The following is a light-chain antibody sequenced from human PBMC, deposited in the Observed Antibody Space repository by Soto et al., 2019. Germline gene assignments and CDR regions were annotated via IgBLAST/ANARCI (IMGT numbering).Light chain of an antibody. Sequence: EIVLTQYPATLSFSPAERSTLSFSASPSVTNFLAWYQQKPGQAPRLLIYGAFNRATGIPARFSGSGSGTDFTLTISSLEPEDSAVYYCQQRNVWPPVTFGQGTRLEIK. CDR1: PSVTNF. J-gene: IGKJ5*01. V-gene: IGKV3-11*01. CDR2: GAF. CDR3: QQRNVWPPVT.